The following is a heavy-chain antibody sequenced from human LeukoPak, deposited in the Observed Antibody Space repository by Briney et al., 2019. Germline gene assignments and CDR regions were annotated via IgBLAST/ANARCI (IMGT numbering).Heavy chain of an antibody. CDR2: IYYSGST. Sequence: SETLSLTCTVSGGSISSYYWSWIRQPPGKGLEWIGYIYYSGSTNYNPSLKSRVTISVDTSKNQSPLKLSSVTAEDTAVYYSTRAVSSSGWSPSGAFDIWGQGTMVTVSS. J-gene: IGHJ3*02. CDR1: GGSISSYY. CDR3: TRAVSSSGWSPSGAFDI. D-gene: IGHD6-19*01. V-gene: IGHV4-59*01.